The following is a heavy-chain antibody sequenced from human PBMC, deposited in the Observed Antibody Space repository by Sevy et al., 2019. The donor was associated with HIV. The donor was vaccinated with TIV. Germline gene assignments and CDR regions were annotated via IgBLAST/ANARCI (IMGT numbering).Heavy chain of an antibody. CDR2: MNHNSGGT. V-gene: IGHV1-2*02. Sequence: ASVKDSCKASGYTFTGYYMHWVRQAPGLGLEWMGWMNHNSGGTKYAQKFQGRVTMTRDTYISTAYIELRRLKSDDTAVYYCTRGPSGFSGSDLAYWGQGTLVTVSS. J-gene: IGHJ4*02. CDR3: TRGPSGFSGSDLAY. CDR1: GYTFTGYY. D-gene: IGHD3-22*01.